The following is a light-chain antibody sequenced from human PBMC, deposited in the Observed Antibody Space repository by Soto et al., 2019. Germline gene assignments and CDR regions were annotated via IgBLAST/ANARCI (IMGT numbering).Light chain of an antibody. Sequence: QAVVTQPPSASGTPGQRVIISCSGSSSNLGGNSGNWYQQLPGTAPKLLIYNTYQRPLGVPDRFSGSKSGTSASLAISGLQSEDEGDYFCAAWDDSLNGPVFGGGTKLTVL. CDR3: AAWDDSLNGPV. CDR1: SSNLGGNS. J-gene: IGLJ3*02. CDR2: NTY. V-gene: IGLV1-44*01.